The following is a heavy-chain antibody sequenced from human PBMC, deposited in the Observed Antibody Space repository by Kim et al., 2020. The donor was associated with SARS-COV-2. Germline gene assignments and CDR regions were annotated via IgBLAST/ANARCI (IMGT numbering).Heavy chain of an antibody. CDR2: INPNSGGT. CDR1: GYTFTGYY. V-gene: IGHV1-2*04. Sequence: ASVKVSCKASGYTFTGYYMHWVRQAPGQGLEWMGWINPNSGGTNYAQKFQGWVTMTRDTSISTAYMELSRLRSDDTAVYYCARGMYYYGSGSYFGGYGMDVWGQGTTVTVSS. D-gene: IGHD3-10*01. CDR3: ARGMYYYGSGSYFGGYGMDV. J-gene: IGHJ6*02.